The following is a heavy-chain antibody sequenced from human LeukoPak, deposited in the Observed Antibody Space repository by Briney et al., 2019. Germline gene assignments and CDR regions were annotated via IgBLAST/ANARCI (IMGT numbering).Heavy chain of an antibody. J-gene: IGHJ6*02. D-gene: IGHD3-10*01. CDR1: GYTFTGYY. CDR2: INPNSGGT. V-gene: IGHV1-2*02. CDR3: AREGLLWFGELLSYYYGMDV. Sequence: ASVKVSCKASGYTFTGYYMHWVRQAPGQGLEWMGWINPNSGGTNYAQKFQGRVTMTRDTSISTAYMGLSRLRSDDTAVYYCAREGLLWFGELLSYYYGMDVWGQGTTVTVSS.